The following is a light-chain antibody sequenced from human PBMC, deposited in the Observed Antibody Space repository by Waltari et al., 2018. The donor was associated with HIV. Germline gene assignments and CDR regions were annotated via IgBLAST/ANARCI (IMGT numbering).Light chain of an antibody. CDR1: SSNIGNDN. CDR3: VGWDGSLSGYV. J-gene: IGLJ1*01. Sequence: QSVLTQPPSASGTPGQTVTISCSGSSSNIGNDNVYCYQQLPGMTPKLLIYKNYQRPSGVPDRFAGSKSGTSASLAISGLRSEDEADYYCVGWDGSLSGYVFGAGTTVTVL. V-gene: IGLV1-47*01. CDR2: KNY.